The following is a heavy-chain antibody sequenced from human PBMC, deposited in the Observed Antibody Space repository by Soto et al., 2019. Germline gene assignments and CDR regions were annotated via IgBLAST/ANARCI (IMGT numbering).Heavy chain of an antibody. CDR3: ARGRGCSTGCHNFDY. Sequence: EVQLVESGGGLVQPGGSLRLSCAASGFTFSSYWMSWVRQAPGKGLEWVANIKQDGSEKYYVDSVKGRFNISRDNAKNSLYLHMNSLRADDTAVYYCARGRGCSTGCHNFDYWGQGTLVTVSS. V-gene: IGHV3-7*01. J-gene: IGHJ4*02. CDR1: GFTFSSYW. CDR2: IKQDGSEK. D-gene: IGHD2-2*01.